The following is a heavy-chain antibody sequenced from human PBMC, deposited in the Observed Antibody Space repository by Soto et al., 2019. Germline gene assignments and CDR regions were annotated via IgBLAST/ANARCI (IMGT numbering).Heavy chain of an antibody. V-gene: IGHV1-69*02. D-gene: IGHD1-26*01. J-gene: IGHJ4*02. Sequence: QVQLVQSGSEVKKPGSSVKVSCKASGGTFSSYTISWVRQAPGQGLEWMGRIIPILGIANYAQKFQGRVTITADKATSTAYMELSSLRSEDTAVYYCARRPLGGSYIPFDYWGQGTLVTVSS. CDR3: ARRPLGGSYIPFDY. CDR2: IIPILGIA. CDR1: GGTFSSYT.